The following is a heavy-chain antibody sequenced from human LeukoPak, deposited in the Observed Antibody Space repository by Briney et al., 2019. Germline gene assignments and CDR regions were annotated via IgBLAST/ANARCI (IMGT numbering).Heavy chain of an antibody. CDR3: ASGHYDILTGPNWFDP. CDR2: IYYSGST. Sequence: SETLSLTCTVSGGSISSYYWSWIRQPPGKGLEWIGYIYYSGSTNYNPSLKSRVTISVDTSKNQFSLKLSSVTAADTAVYYCASGHYDILTGPNWFDPWGQGTLVTVSS. D-gene: IGHD3-9*01. CDR1: GGSISSYY. J-gene: IGHJ5*02. V-gene: IGHV4-59*01.